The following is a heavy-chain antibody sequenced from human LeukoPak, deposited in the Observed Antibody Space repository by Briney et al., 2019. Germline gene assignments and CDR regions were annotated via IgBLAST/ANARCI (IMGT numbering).Heavy chain of an antibody. CDR1: GFTFSSYA. V-gene: IGHV3-23*01. Sequence: GGSLRPSCAASGFTFSSYAMSWVRQAPGKGLEWVSGISGSAGSTDYADSVKGRFTISRDNSKNTLYLQMNSLRAEDTAVYYCANSYGDYVTSYFDYWGQGTLVTVSS. CDR2: ISGSAGST. J-gene: IGHJ4*02. D-gene: IGHD4-17*01. CDR3: ANSYGDYVTSYFDY.